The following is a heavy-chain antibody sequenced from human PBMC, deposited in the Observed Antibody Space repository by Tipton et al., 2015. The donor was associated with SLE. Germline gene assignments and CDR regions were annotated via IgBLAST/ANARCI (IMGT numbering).Heavy chain of an antibody. CDR2: IRYDGNTK. Sequence: SGFNLSNYGVYWVRQAPGKGLEWVSFIRYDGNTKLYSDSVKGPFTTARDISKNSLYLQMNSLRAEDTAVYYCARALYCSGYSCYSATLAWGQGNLVTVSS. CDR1: GFNLSNYG. CDR3: ARALYCSGYSCYSATLA. D-gene: IGHD2-15*01. V-gene: IGHV3-30*02. J-gene: IGHJ5*02.